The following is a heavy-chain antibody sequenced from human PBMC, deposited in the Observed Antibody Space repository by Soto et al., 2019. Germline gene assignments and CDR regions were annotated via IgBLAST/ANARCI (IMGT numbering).Heavy chain of an antibody. CDR3: TTKPLIYCSGGSCYLNDY. J-gene: IGHJ4*02. Sequence: GGSLRLSCAASGFTFSNAWMSWVRQAPGKGLEWVGRIKSKTDGGTTDYAAPVKGRFTISRDDSKNTLYLQMNSLKTEDTAVYYCTTKPLIYCSGGSCYLNDYWGQGTLVPVSS. D-gene: IGHD2-15*01. CDR2: IKSKTDGGTT. CDR1: GFTFSNAW. V-gene: IGHV3-15*01.